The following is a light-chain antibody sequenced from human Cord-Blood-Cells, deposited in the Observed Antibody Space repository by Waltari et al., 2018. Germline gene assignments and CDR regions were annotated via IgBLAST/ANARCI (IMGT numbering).Light chain of an antibody. Sequence: SSDLTQDPAVSVASGQTVRITCPGDSLRSYYASWYQQKPGQAPVLFIYGKNNRPPGIPDRFSGSSSGNTASLTITGAQAEDEADYYCNSRDSSGNHWVFGGGTKLTVL. CDR1: SLRSYY. CDR3: NSRDSSGNHWV. J-gene: IGLJ3*02. V-gene: IGLV3-19*01. CDR2: GKN.